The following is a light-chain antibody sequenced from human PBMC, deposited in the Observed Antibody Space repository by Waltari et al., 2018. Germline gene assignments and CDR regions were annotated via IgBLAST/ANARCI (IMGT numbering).Light chain of an antibody. CDR3: SSYSSGSNIFV. CDR2: EVT. V-gene: IGLV2-14*01. CDR1: SGDIGDYNF. J-gene: IGLJ2*01. Sequence: QSALTQPPSVSGSPGQSITISCTGTSGDIGDYNFVSWFQQTPDKAPRLFIYEVTDRPACISNRFSGSNSGRTASRTISGLQTEDAADYFCSSYSSGSNIFVFGGGTRLTVL.